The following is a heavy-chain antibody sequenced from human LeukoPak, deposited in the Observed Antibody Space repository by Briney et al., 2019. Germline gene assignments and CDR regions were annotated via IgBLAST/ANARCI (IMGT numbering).Heavy chain of an antibody. Sequence: PSETLSLTCTVSGGSISSSSYYWGWIRQPPGKGLEWIGSIYYSGSTYYNPSLKSRVTISVDTSKNQFSLKLSSVTAADTAVHYCARRRDGYNFLFDYWGQGTLVTVPS. CDR2: IYYSGST. CDR3: ARRRDGYNFLFDY. J-gene: IGHJ4*02. D-gene: IGHD5-24*01. V-gene: IGHV4-39*01. CDR1: GGSISSSSYY.